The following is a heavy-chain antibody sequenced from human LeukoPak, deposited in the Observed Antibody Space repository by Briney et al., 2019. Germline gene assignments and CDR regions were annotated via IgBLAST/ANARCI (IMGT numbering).Heavy chain of an antibody. D-gene: IGHD3-22*01. CDR1: GFTFSSYW. CDR2: IKQDGSEK. CDR3: ARDAYDSSGYKQALAAY. V-gene: IGHV3-7*01. J-gene: IGHJ4*02. Sequence: PGGSLRLSCAASGFTFSSYWMSWVRQALGKGLEWVANIKQDGSEKCYVDSVKGRFTISRDNAKNSLYLQMNSLRAEDTAVYYCARDAYDSSGYKQALAAYWGQGTLVTVSS.